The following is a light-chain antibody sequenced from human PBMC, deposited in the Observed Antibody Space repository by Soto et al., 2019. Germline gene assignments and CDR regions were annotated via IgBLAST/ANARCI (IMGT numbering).Light chain of an antibody. CDR2: GAS. V-gene: IGKV3-15*01. CDR1: QSVSTY. J-gene: IGKJ2*01. CDR3: QQDDSWPPSYT. Sequence: EIVMTQSPATLSVTLGDRATLSCRASQSVSTYLAWDQQKPGQAPRILIYGASTRATGIPARFSGSGSETDCTLTISSLQSEDFALYCWQQDDSWPPSYTFGQGTKLEIK.